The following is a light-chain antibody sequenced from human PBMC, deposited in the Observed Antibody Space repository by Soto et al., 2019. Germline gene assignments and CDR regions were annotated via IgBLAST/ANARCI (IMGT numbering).Light chain of an antibody. V-gene: IGKV1-39*01. Sequence: DIEMTQFPSTLSASVGDRVTITCRASESIINWLAWYQQKPGKAPKLLIYAASSLQSGVPSRFSGSGSGTDFTLTISSLQPEDFATYYCQQSYSTPQTFGQGTKVEIK. CDR1: ESIINW. CDR3: QQSYSTPQT. CDR2: AAS. J-gene: IGKJ1*01.